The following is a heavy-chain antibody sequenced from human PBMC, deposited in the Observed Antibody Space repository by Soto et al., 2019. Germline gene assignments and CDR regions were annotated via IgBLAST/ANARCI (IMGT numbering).Heavy chain of an antibody. CDR2: IFPLVDIT. V-gene: IGHV1-69*08. CDR1: GGPFSRYT. CDR3: ARDLDSGYDWIVGY. Sequence: QVQLVQSGAEVKKPGSSVKVSCEASGGPFSRYTISWVRQAPGQGLEWMGRIFPLVDITNYAQKFQGRVTITADKSASTVYMELRGLRSEDTAIYYCARDLDSGYDWIVGYWGQGTLVTVSS. D-gene: IGHD5-12*01. J-gene: IGHJ4*02.